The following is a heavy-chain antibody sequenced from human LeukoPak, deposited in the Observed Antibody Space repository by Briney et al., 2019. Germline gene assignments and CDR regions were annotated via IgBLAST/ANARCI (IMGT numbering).Heavy chain of an antibody. CDR1: GFTLDDYA. Sequence: PGGSLRLSCAASGFTLDDYAMHWVRQAPGKGLEWVSGVNWNSGSIDYADSVKGRFTMSRDNAKNSLYLQMNSLRVEDTAMYYCAKDGSTSGLQRHFHSWGQGTLVTVSS. D-gene: IGHD3-10*01. CDR2: VNWNSGSI. CDR3: AKDGSTSGLQRHFHS. J-gene: IGHJ4*02. V-gene: IGHV3-9*01.